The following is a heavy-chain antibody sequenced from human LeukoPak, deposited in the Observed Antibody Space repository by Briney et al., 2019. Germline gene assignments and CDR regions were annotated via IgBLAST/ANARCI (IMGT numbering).Heavy chain of an antibody. J-gene: IGHJ4*02. Sequence: GGSLRLSCAASGFTFSSYAMHWVRQAPGKGLEWVAVISYDGSNKYYADSVKGRFTISRDTSTNTLYLQMNSQRAEDTGVYYCARDGLDSSGYYYMFDYWGEGTLVTVSS. V-gene: IGHV3-30*01. CDR1: GFTFSSYA. CDR2: ISYDGSNK. D-gene: IGHD3-22*01. CDR3: ARDGLDSSGYYYMFDY.